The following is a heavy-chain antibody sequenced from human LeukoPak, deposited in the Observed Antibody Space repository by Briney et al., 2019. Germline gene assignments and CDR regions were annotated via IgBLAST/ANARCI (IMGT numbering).Heavy chain of an antibody. CDR1: GGSISSSSYY. J-gene: IGHJ5*02. V-gene: IGHV4-61*02. CDR3: ARDGGGGSTIVLDNWFDP. CDR2: IYTSGST. D-gene: IGHD2-15*01. Sequence: KSSETLSLTCTVSGGSISSSSYYWSWIRQPAGKGLEWIGRIYTSGSTNYNPSLKSRVTMSVDTSKNQFSLKLSSVTAADTAVYYCARDGGGGSTIVLDNWFDPWGQGTLVTVSS.